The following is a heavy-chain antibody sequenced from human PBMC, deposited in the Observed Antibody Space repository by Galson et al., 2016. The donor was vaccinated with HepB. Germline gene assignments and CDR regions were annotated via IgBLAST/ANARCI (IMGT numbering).Heavy chain of an antibody. J-gene: IGHJ6*02. V-gene: IGHV3-53*04. Sequence: SLRLSCAASGFTVSDNYMTWVRRAPGRGLEWVSVVYSGGSTYNADSVRGRFTISRHNSKNIVFLQMKSLRTEDTAVYYCARAPITTSSFYPYGLDVWGPGTPVTVS. CDR3: ARAPITTSSFYPYGLDV. CDR1: GFTVSDNY. CDR2: VYSGGST. D-gene: IGHD2/OR15-2a*01.